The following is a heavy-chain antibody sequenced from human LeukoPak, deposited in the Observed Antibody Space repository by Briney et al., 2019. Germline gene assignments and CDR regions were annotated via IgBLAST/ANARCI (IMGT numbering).Heavy chain of an antibody. J-gene: IGHJ4*02. CDR3: ARATYYYGSGSYPLGY. Sequence: GGSLRLSCAASGFTFSSYWMSWVRQAPGKGLEWVSAISGSGGSTYYADSVKGRFTISRDNAKNTLYLQMNSLRAEDTAVYYCARATYYYGSGSYPLGYWGQGTLVTVSS. D-gene: IGHD3-10*01. CDR1: GFTFSSYW. CDR2: ISGSGGST. V-gene: IGHV3-23*01.